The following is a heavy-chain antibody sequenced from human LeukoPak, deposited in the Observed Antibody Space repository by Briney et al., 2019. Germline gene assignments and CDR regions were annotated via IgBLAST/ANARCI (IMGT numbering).Heavy chain of an antibody. D-gene: IGHD4-17*01. J-gene: IGHJ4*02. CDR1: GFTVRSYA. Sequence: GGSLRLSCAASGFTVRSYAMRWGRQAPGKGLGWVSAISGSGGSTHYADSVKGRFTISRDSAKSTLYLQMNSLRAEDTAVYYCAKHKENYGDSCLDDYWGQGTLVTVSS. CDR3: AKHKENYGDSCLDDY. CDR2: ISGSGGST. V-gene: IGHV3-23*01.